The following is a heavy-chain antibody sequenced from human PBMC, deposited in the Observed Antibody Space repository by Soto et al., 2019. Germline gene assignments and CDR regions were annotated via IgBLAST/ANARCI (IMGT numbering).Heavy chain of an antibody. D-gene: IGHD1-26*01. J-gene: IGHJ3*02. Sequence: QVQLVESGGGVVQPGRSLRLSCAASGFTFSSYAMHWVRQAPGKGLEWVAVISYDGSNKYYADSVKGRFTISRDNSKNTLYLQMNSLRAEDTAVYYCARGGWELPDAFDIWGQGTMVTVSS. CDR2: ISYDGSNK. CDR1: GFTFSSYA. CDR3: ARGGWELPDAFDI. V-gene: IGHV3-30-3*01.